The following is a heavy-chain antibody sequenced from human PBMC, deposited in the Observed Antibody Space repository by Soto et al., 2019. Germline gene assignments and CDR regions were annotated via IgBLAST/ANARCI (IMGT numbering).Heavy chain of an antibody. Sequence: ASVKVSCKASGYTFTSYYMHWVRQAPGQGLEWMGIINPSGGSTSYAQKFQGRVTMTRNTSISTAYMELSSLRSEDTAVYYCARGAVEAARPPLWYYYYYMDVWGKGTTVTVSS. D-gene: IGHD6-6*01. V-gene: IGHV1-46*01. CDR3: ARGAVEAARPPLWYYYYYMDV. J-gene: IGHJ6*03. CDR1: GYTFTSYY. CDR2: INPSGGST.